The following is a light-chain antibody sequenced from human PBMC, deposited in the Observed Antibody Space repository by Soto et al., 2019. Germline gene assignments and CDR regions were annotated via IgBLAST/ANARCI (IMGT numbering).Light chain of an antibody. J-gene: IGKJ2*01. Sequence: EIVLTQSPATLSMSPGERGTLSCRASQSVSSSLAWYQQKPGQAPRLLIYGASNRATGIPARFSGSGSGTDFTLTISSLETEDFAVYYCQQRTDWPFTFGQGTKLEIK. V-gene: IGKV3-11*01. CDR3: QQRTDWPFT. CDR2: GAS. CDR1: QSVSSS.